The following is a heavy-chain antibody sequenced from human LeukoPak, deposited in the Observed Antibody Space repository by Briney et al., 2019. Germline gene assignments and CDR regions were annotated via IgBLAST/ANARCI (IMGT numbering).Heavy chain of an antibody. Sequence: GGSLRLSCGASRFTFSSFWMHWVRQAPGKGLGWVSRINSDGSSTSYADSVKGRFTLSRDNAKNMLYLQMNSLRAEDTAVYYCAPHLSVVVPGAQYGMDVWGQGTTVTVSS. CDR2: INSDGSST. D-gene: IGHD2-2*01. CDR1: RFTFSSFW. V-gene: IGHV3-74*01. CDR3: APHLSVVVPGAQYGMDV. J-gene: IGHJ6*02.